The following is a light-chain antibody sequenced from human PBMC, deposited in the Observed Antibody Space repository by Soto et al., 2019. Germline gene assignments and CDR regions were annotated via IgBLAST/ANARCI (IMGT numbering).Light chain of an antibody. J-gene: IGLJ2*01. CDR2: EVS. CDR1: SSDVGGYNY. Sequence: QSVLTQPASVSGSPGQSITISCTGTSSDVGGYNYVSWYQQHPGKAPKLMIYEVSNRPSGVSNRFSGSKSGNTASLTISGLQDEDEADYYCSSYTSSSTLVFGGGTKVTGL. CDR3: SSYTSSSTLV. V-gene: IGLV2-14*01.